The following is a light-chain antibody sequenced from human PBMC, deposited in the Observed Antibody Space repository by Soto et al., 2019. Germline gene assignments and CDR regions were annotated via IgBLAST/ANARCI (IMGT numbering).Light chain of an antibody. CDR1: STDFVSYNR. J-gene: IGLJ1*01. CDR3: CSYAGSSTSV. V-gene: IGLV2-23*02. CDR2: EVS. Sequence: QSVLTQPPSVSGSPGQSVTISCTGTSTDFVSYNRVSWYQQPPGTAPKLMIYEVSKRPSGVSNRFSGSKSGNTASLTISGLQAEDEADYYCCSYAGSSTSVFGTGTKVTVL.